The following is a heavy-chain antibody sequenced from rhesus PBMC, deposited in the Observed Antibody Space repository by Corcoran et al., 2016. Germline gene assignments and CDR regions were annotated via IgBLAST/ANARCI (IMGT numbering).Heavy chain of an antibody. CDR2: ISGSSGST. CDR1: GGSVSSSNW. Sequence: QVQLQVSGPGLVKPSATLSLACAVSGGSVSSSNWWSWTRQPPGKGLEWIGYISGSSGSTYYIPSLQTRVTVSHDTSKAQFSLKLGCVHAAATAMYSCTRDPKAITLDYWGQGVLVTVSS. J-gene: IGHJ4*01. CDR3: TRDPKAITLDY. D-gene: IGHD3-16*01. V-gene: IGHV4S19*01.